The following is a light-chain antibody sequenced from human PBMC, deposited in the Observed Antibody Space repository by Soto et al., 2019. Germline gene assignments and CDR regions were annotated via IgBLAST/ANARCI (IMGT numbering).Light chain of an antibody. CDR2: SNS. CDR1: SSNIGSNT. V-gene: IGLV1-44*01. CDR3: SAWDDSLNAYV. J-gene: IGLJ1*01. Sequence: SVLTQPPSASGTPGQRVTISCSGSSSNIGSNTVNWYQQLPGTAPKLLIYSNSQRPSGVPDRFSGSKSGTSASLAIRGLQSEDEADYYCSAWDDSLNAYVFGTGTKVTV.